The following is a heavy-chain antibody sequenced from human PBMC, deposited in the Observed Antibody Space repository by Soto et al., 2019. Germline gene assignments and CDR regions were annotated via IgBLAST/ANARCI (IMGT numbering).Heavy chain of an antibody. Sequence: QVQLVESGGGVVQPGRSLRLSCAVSGFTFSSDGMNWVRQAPGKGLEWVAAIYYDGSNKYYADSVRGRFTISRDNFKNTLYLHMNSLRAEDTAVYYCARDSKDDSSGYYAGFDYWGQGTLVTVSS. CDR2: IYYDGSNK. J-gene: IGHJ4*02. D-gene: IGHD3-22*01. CDR1: GFTFSSDG. V-gene: IGHV3-33*01. CDR3: ARDSKDDSSGYYAGFDY.